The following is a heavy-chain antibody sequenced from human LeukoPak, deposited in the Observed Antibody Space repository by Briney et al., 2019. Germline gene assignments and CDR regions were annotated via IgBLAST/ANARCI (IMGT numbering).Heavy chain of an antibody. V-gene: IGHV4-34*01. D-gene: IGHD4-17*01. J-gene: IGHJ4*02. CDR1: GVSFDDYY. CDR2: INHSGYT. Sequence: PSETLSLTCGVSGVSFDDYYWSWVRQTPGKGLEWLGEINHSGYTNDSPSLKSRVTLSIDTSMKQFSLNLRSVTVADAGIYYCTRMTTGHDYWGQGTLVTVSS. CDR3: TRMTTGHDY.